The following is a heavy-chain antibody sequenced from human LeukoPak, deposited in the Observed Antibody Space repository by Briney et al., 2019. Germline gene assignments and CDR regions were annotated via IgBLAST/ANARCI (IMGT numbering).Heavy chain of an antibody. J-gene: IGHJ4*02. Sequence: GGSLRLSCVVSGYALRNDWMVWVRQTPGKGLEWVSSISASSTYIYYADSVKGRFTISRDNAKRSLYLQMNSLRAEDTAVYYCARDLYGDYAYDYWGQGTLVTVSS. CDR3: ARDLYGDYAYDY. D-gene: IGHD4-17*01. CDR1: GYALRNDW. V-gene: IGHV3-21*01. CDR2: ISASSTYI.